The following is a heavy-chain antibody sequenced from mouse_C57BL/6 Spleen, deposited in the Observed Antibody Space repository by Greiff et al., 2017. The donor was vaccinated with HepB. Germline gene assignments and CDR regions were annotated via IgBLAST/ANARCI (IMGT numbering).Heavy chain of an antibody. CDR2: ISSGGDYI. V-gene: IGHV5-9-1*02. J-gene: IGHJ3*01. CDR3: TRENDYVWFAY. CDR1: GFTFSSYA. D-gene: IGHD2-4*01. Sequence: EVMLVESGAGLVKPGGSLKLSCAASGFTFSSYAMSWVRQTPEQRLEWVAYISSGGDYIYYADTVKGRFTISRDTARSTLYLQMSSLKSEDTAMYYCTRENDYVWFAYWGQGTLVTVSA.